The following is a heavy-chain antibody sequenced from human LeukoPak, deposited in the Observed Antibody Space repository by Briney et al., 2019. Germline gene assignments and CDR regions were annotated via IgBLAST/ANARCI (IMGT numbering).Heavy chain of an antibody. CDR2: VYYSGST. V-gene: IGHV4-39*01. CDR3: ARHAGGWYWYYFDY. D-gene: IGHD6-19*01. CDR1: GGPISSSSYY. Sequence: PSETLSLTCTVSGGPISSSSYYWGWIRQPPGKGLEWIGSVYYSGSTYYNPSLKSRVTISVDTSKNQFSLKLSSVTAADPAVYYCARHAGGWYWYYFDYWGQGTLVTVSS. J-gene: IGHJ4*02.